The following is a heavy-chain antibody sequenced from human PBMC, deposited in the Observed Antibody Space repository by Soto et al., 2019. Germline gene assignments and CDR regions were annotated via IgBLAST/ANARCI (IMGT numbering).Heavy chain of an antibody. CDR3: TRASPPASYYGMDV. V-gene: IGHV3-13*01. J-gene: IGHJ6*02. CDR1: GFTFSSYD. CDR2: IDTAGET. Sequence: GGSLRLSCAASGFTFSSYDMHWVRQGIGKDLEWVSGIDTAGETHYPDSVKGRFTISRENTKNSLDLQMNSLKIEDTAVYFCTRASPPASYYGMDVWGQGTTVTVSS.